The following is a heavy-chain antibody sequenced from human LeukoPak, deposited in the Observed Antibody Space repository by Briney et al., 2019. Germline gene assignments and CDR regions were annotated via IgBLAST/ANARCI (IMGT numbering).Heavy chain of an antibody. V-gene: IGHV4-4*02. CDR2: IYHSGST. CDR3: ARMVVSAWYFDY. J-gene: IGHJ4*02. D-gene: IGHD2-8*01. Sequence: KSSETLSLTCAVSGGSISSSNWWSWVRQPPGKGLEWIGEIYHSGSTNYNPSLKSRVTMSVDTSKNQYSLKLSSVTAADTAVYYCARMVVSAWYFDYWGQGTLVTVSS. CDR1: GGSISSSNW.